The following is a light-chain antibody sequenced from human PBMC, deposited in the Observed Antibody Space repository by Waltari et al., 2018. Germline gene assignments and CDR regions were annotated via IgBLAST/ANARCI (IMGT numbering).Light chain of an antibody. CDR1: QSISDW. CDR3: QRYHSSPYT. J-gene: IGKJ2*01. Sequence: DIQMTQSPSTLSASVGDRVTITCRASQSISDWMACYQQKPGKAPKLLISKASNLESGVPSRFSGSGSVTEFTLTISSLQPDDFATYYCQRYHSSPYTFGQGSKLEIK. CDR2: KAS. V-gene: IGKV1-5*03.